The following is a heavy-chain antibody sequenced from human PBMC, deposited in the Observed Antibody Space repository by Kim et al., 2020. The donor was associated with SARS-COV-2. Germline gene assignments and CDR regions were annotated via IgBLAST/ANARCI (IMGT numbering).Heavy chain of an antibody. V-gene: IGHV3-73*01. CDR2: IRSKAKSYAT. J-gene: IGHJ3*02. Sequence: GVSLRLSCAASGFTFSDCAMHWVRQASGKGLEWVGRIRSKAKSYATSYAASVKGRFTISRDDSKNTAYLQMNTLKTEDTAVYYCTRAPSYSSSWWDAFDIWGQGTTVTVSS. CDR1: GFTFSDCA. D-gene: IGHD6-13*01. CDR3: TRAPSYSSSWWDAFDI.